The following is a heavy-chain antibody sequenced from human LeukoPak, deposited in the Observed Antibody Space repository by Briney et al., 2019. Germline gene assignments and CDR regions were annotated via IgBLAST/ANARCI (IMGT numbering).Heavy chain of an antibody. D-gene: IGHD6-19*01. V-gene: IGHV3-33*03. Sequence: PGRSLRLSCAASGFTFSIYGMHWVRQAPGKGLEWVAVVWYDGSNNYCADSVKGRFTISRDNAKNTLYLQMNSLRAEDTAVYYCAKPYGSGYSYFDSWGQGALVTVSS. CDR1: GFTFSIYG. CDR2: VWYDGSNN. CDR3: AKPYGSGYSYFDS. J-gene: IGHJ4*02.